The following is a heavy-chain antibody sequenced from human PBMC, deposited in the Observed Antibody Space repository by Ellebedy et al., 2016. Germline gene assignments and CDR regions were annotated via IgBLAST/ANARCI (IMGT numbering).Heavy chain of an antibody. CDR2: IYHSGST. CDR3: AWSIAAAGTRWFDP. Sequence: SETLSLXXTVSGYSISSGYYWGWIRQPPGKGLEWIGSIYHSGSTYYNPSLKSRVTISVDTSKNQFSLKLSSVTAADTAVYYCAWSIAAAGTRWFDPWGQGTLVTVSS. D-gene: IGHD6-13*01. CDR1: GYSISSGYY. V-gene: IGHV4-38-2*02. J-gene: IGHJ5*02.